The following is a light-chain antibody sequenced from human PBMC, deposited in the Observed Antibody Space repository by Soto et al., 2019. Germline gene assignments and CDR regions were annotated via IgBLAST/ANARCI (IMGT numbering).Light chain of an antibody. CDR1: QSVSSSY. CDR3: QQYGSSPGT. CDR2: GAS. V-gene: IGKV3-20*01. Sequence: ERVMTQSPATLSASPGERVTLSCRASQSVSSSYLAWYQQKPGQAPRLLIYGASSRATGIPDRFSGSGSGTDFTLTISRLEPEDFAVYYCQQYGSSPGTFGQGTKVEIK. J-gene: IGKJ1*01.